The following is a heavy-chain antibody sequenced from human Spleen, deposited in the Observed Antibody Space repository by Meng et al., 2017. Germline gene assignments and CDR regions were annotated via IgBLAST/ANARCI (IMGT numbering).Heavy chain of an antibody. CDR1: VGIFSNSV. J-gene: IGHJ4*01. V-gene: IGHV1-69*05. Sequence: SVKVSCKAPVGIFSNSVVGWVRQAPGQGLEWMGGINGVFGTTNYAQKYQGRVTITTDESTSTVYMELARLTSEDTAVYFCARKAGNCISTTCYSLDYWGQGTRVTVSS. D-gene: IGHD2-2*01. CDR2: INGVFGTT. CDR3: ARKAGNCISTTCYSLDY.